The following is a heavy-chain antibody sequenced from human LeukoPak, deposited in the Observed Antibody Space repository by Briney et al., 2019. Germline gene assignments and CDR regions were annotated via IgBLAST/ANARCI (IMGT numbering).Heavy chain of an antibody. CDR1: GYTFTSYD. V-gene: IGHV1-8*01. D-gene: IGHD5-18*01. CDR2: MNPNSGNT. Sequence: GASVKVSFKASGYTFTSYDINWVRQATGQGLEWTGWMNPNSGNTGYAQKFQGRVTMTRNTSISTAYMELSSLRSEDTAVYYCARGRKRGYRIDYWGQGTLVTVSS. CDR3: ARGRKRGYRIDY. J-gene: IGHJ4*02.